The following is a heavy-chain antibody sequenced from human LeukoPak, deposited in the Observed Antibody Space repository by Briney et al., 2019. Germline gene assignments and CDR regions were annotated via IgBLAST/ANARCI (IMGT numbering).Heavy chain of an antibody. Sequence: SETLSLTCTVSGGSISSSSYYWGWIRQPPGKGLEWIGSIYYSGSTYYNPCLKSRVTISVDTSKNQFSLKLSSVTAADTAVYYCARQYYDYVWGSYRLWYFDYWGQGTLVTVSS. CDR2: IYYSGST. CDR1: GGSISSSSYY. J-gene: IGHJ4*02. CDR3: ARQYYDYVWGSYRLWYFDY. V-gene: IGHV4-39*01. D-gene: IGHD3-16*02.